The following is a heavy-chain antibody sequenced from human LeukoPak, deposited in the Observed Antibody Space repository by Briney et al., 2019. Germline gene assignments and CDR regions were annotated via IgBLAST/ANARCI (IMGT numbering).Heavy chain of an antibody. V-gene: IGHV4-59*01. J-gene: IGHJ4*02. CDR2: IYYSGST. CDR3: ARDGRAGSLFAY. CDR1: GGSISSYY. D-gene: IGHD6-19*01. Sequence: SETLSLTFTVSGGSISSYYWSWIRQPPGKGLEWIGYIYYSGSTNYNPSLKSRVTRSVDTSKNQFSLKLSSVTAADTAIYYCARDGRAGSLFAYWGQGTLVTVSS.